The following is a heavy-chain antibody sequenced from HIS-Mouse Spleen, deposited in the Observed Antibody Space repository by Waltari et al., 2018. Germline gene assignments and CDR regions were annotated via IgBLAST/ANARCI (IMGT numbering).Heavy chain of an antibody. V-gene: IGHV4-39*07. CDR1: GGSISSSSYY. J-gene: IGHJ2*01. CDR2: IYYSGST. Sequence: QLQLQESGPGLVKPSETLSLTCTVSGGSISSSSYYWGWSRQPPGEGREWIGSIYYSGSTYYNPSLKSRVTISVATSKNQFSLKLSSVTAADTAVYYCAREIPYSSSWYDWYFDLWGRGTLVTVSS. D-gene: IGHD6-13*01. CDR3: AREIPYSSSWYDWYFDL.